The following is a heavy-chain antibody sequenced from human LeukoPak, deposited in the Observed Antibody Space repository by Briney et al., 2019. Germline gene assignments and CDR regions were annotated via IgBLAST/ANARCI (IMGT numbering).Heavy chain of an antibody. CDR1: GFTFSSYS. CDR3: ARVFVGIAAAGTKPDY. V-gene: IGHV3-21*01. Sequence: GGSLRLSCAASGFTFSSYSMNWVRQAPGKGLEWVSSISSSSSYIYYADSVKGRFTISRDNAKNSLYLQMSSLRAEDTAVYYCARVFVGIAAAGTKPDYWGQGTLVTVSS. D-gene: IGHD6-13*01. J-gene: IGHJ4*02. CDR2: ISSSSSYI.